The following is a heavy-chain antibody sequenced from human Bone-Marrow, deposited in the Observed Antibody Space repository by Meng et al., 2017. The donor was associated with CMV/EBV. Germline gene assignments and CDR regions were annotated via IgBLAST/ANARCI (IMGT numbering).Heavy chain of an antibody. CDR2: IWYDGSNK. Sequence: AYGFSFSSYGRQWVRQAPGKGLEWVAVIWYDGSNKYYADSVKGRFTISRDNPKNTLYLQMNSLRAEDTAVYYCARDPTRGYSYGVDHWGQGTLVTVSS. V-gene: IGHV3-33*01. D-gene: IGHD5-18*01. CDR3: ARDPTRGYSYGVDH. CDR1: GFSFSSYG. J-gene: IGHJ4*02.